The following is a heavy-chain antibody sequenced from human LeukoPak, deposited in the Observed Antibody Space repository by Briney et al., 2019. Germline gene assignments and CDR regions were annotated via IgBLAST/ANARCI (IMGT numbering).Heavy chain of an antibody. CDR1: GGSINNGGYY. V-gene: IGHV4-31*03. D-gene: IGHD6-13*01. CDR2: IYSGSS. Sequence: PSETLSLTCTVSGGSINNGGYYWSWIRQHPGKGLEWIGYIYSGSSYYNPSLKSRVTMSVDTSKNQFSLKLSSVTAADTAVYYCARGGIAADWGQGTLVTVSS. CDR3: ARGGIAAD. J-gene: IGHJ4*02.